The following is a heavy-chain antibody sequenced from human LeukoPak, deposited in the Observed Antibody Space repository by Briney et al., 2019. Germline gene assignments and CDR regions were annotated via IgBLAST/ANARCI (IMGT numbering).Heavy chain of an antibody. CDR2: IRYDGSNK. V-gene: IGHV3-30*02. CDR3: AKERDTAMVTIDY. D-gene: IGHD5-18*01. CDR1: GFTFSSYG. J-gene: IGHJ4*02. Sequence: GGSVRLSCAASGFTFSSYGMHWVRQAPGKGLEWVAWIRYDGSNKYYAESVKGRFTITRDNSKNTPYLQMSSLRADDTAVYYGAKERDTAMVTIDYWGQGTLVTVSS.